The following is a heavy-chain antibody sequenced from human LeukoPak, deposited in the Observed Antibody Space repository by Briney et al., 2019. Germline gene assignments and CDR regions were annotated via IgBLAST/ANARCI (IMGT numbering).Heavy chain of an antibody. Sequence: SHTLSLTCAVSGGFISSRNWWSWVRQPPGKGLEWIGEIYQSGSTNYNPSLKSRVTISVDKSKNQFSLKLSSVTAADTAVYYCAREDSSNLYVDSWGQGALVTVSS. CDR3: AREDSSNLYVDS. CDR2: IYQSGST. J-gene: IGHJ4*02. V-gene: IGHV4-4*02. D-gene: IGHD6-13*01. CDR1: GGFISSRNW.